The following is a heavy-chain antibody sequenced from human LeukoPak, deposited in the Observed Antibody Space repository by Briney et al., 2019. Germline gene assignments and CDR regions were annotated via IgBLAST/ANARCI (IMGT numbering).Heavy chain of an antibody. J-gene: IGHJ4*02. V-gene: IGHV5-51*07. Sequence: GESLKISCKGSGYSFTSYWIGWVHQMPGKGLEWMGIIYPGDSDTRYSPSFQGQVTISADKSISTAYLQWSSLKASDTAMYYCARRFHDFWSGPLNYFDYWGQGTLVTVSS. D-gene: IGHD3-3*01. CDR3: ARRFHDFWSGPLNYFDY. CDR2: IYPGDSDT. CDR1: GYSFTSYW.